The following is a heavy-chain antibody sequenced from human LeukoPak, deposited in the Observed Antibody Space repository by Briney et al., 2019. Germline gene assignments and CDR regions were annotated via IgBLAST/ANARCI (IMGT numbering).Heavy chain of an antibody. CDR3: ARGRGLPVRPPNEGFLDY. J-gene: IGHJ4*02. V-gene: IGHV3-23*01. Sequence: QPGGSLRLSCAASGFPFSSYAMSWVRQAPGKGLEWVSAISGSGGSTYYADSVKGRFTISRDNSKNTLYLQMNSLRAEDTAVYYCARGRGLPVRPPNEGFLDYWGRGTLVTVSS. CDR1: GFPFSSYA. CDR2: ISGSGGST. D-gene: IGHD6-6*01.